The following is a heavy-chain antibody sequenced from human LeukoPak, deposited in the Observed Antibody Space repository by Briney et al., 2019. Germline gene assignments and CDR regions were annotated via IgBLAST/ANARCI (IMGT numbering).Heavy chain of an antibody. J-gene: IGHJ4*02. CDR2: IKEDGSDK. Sequence: GGSCELSCAASGFTFSGSWMTWVRQAPGKGLEWVAHIKEDGSDKYYVDSVTGRFTISRDNTKNSLYLQMSSLRAEDTAVYYCATWNSDWEFAYWGQGTLVSASS. CDR3: ATWNSDWEFAY. CDR1: GFTFSGSW. V-gene: IGHV3-7*05. D-gene: IGHD1/OR15-1a*01.